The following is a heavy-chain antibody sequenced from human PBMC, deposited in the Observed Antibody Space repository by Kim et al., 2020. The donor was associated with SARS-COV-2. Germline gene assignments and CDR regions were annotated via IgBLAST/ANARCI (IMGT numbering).Heavy chain of an antibody. CDR3: ARDPSNIVLAISATPGGIYGVDV. D-gene: IGHD2-15*01. CDR1: GYSFTDHY. Sequence: ASVKVSCKTSGYSFTDHYIYWVRQAPGQGLEWMGRVNPNSGRTKYAQKFEDRVIMTSDTSTSTAYMELYRLNFDDTAIYFCARDPSNIVLAISATPGGIYGVDVWGQGTTVTVSS. J-gene: IGHJ6*02. V-gene: IGHV1-2*06. CDR2: VNPNSGRT.